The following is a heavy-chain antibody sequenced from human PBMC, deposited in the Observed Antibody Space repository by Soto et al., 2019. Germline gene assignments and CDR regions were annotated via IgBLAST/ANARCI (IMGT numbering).Heavy chain of an antibody. Sequence: PGESLKISCQGSGYSFTSYWISWVRQMPGKGLEWMGRIDPSDSYTNYSPSFQGHVTISADKSISTAYLQWSSLKASDTAMYYCAREARGCSSTSCHRNWFDPWGQGTLVTVSS. V-gene: IGHV5-10-1*01. CDR3: AREARGCSSTSCHRNWFDP. CDR1: GYSFTSYW. CDR2: IDPSDSYT. J-gene: IGHJ5*02. D-gene: IGHD2-2*01.